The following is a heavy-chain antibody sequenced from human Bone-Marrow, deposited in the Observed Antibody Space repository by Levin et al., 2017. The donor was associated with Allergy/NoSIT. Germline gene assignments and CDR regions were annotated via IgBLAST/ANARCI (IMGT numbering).Heavy chain of an antibody. Sequence: SETLSLTCTVSGGSVSSGSYYWSWIRQPPGKGLEWIGYIYYSGSTNYNPSLKSRVTISVDTSKNQFSLKLSSVTAADTAVYYCAREGPGYYYETGYYFDYWGQGTLVTVSS. J-gene: IGHJ4*02. V-gene: IGHV4-61*01. CDR2: IYYSGST. D-gene: IGHD3-22*01. CDR3: AREGPGYYYETGYYFDY. CDR1: GGSVSSGSYY.